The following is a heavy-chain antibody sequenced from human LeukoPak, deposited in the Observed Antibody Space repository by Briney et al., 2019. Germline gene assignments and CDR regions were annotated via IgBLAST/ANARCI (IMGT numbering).Heavy chain of an antibody. J-gene: IGHJ4*02. CDR3: ASTSRDGYNLKDY. V-gene: IGHV4-39*01. D-gene: IGHD5-24*01. CDR1: GGSISSSSYY. Sequence: SETLSLTCTVSGGSISSSSYYWGWIRQPPGKGLEWTGSIYYSGSTYYNPSLQSRVTISVDTSKNQSSLKLSSVTAAETAVYYCASTSRDGYNLKDYWGQGTLGTVSS. CDR2: IYYSGST.